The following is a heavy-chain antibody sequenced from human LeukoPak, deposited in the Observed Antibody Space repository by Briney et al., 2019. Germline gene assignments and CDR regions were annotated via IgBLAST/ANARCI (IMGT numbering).Heavy chain of an antibody. V-gene: IGHV3-74*01. CDR3: AKKPTNYYDSSGYLDY. D-gene: IGHD3-22*01. Sequence: GGSLRLSCAASGFTFSSYWMHWVRQAPGKGLVWVSRINSDGSSTSYADSVKGRFTISRDNSKNTLYLQMNSLRAEDTAVYYCAKKPTNYYDSSGYLDYWGQGTLVTVSS. CDR2: INSDGSST. CDR1: GFTFSSYW. J-gene: IGHJ4*02.